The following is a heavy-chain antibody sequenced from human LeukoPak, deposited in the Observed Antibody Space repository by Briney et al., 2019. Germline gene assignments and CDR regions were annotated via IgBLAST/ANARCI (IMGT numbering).Heavy chain of an antibody. CDR3: ARDFSWGSS. V-gene: IGHV3-30-3*01. J-gene: IGHJ5*02. CDR2: ISYDGSNK. CDR1: GFTFSSYA. D-gene: IGHD3-16*01. Sequence: GGSLRLSCAASGFTFSSYAMHWVRQAPGKGLEWVAVISYDGSNKYYADSVKGRFTISRDNSKNTLYLQMNSLRAEDTAVYYCARDFSWGSSWGQGTLVTVSS.